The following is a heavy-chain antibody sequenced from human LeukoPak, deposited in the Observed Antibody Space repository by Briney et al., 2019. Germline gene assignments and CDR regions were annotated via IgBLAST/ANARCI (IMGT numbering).Heavy chain of an antibody. V-gene: IGHV3-72*01. D-gene: IGHD3-9*01. J-gene: IGHJ4*02. CDR2: TRNKANSYTT. CDR1: GFTFSGHY. CDR3: ARGGGLTGASECDY. Sequence: GGSLRLSCAASGFTFSGHYMDWVRQAPGKGLEWVGRTRNKANSYTTEYAASVKGRFTISRDDSKNSLYLQMNSLKTEDTAVYYCARGGGLTGASECDYWGQGTLVTVSS.